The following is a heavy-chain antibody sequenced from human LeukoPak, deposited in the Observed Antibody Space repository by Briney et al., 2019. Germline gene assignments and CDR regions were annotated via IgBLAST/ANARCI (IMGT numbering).Heavy chain of an antibody. CDR2: IYYSGST. V-gene: IGHV4-39*02. J-gene: IGHJ4*02. D-gene: IGHD5-12*01. CDR3: ARRRGYDHFDY. CDR1: GPSISSSSYY. Sequence: SESLSLTCTLSGPSISSSSYYSGWLRQPPGKGLEWFGNIYYSGSTYYHRSLKSPVTMSVDTSKNHFSLKLSSPTAADTAVYYCARRRGYDHFDYWGQGTLVTVSS.